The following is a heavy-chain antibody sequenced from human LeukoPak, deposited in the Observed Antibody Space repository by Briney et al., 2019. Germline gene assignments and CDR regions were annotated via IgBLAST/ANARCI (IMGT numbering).Heavy chain of an antibody. Sequence: PGGSLRLSCAASGFTFSSYAMHWVRQAPGKGLDWVSFIRYDGSYKYYADSVKGRFTVSRDNSKNTLYLQMNSLRPDDTAVYYCAIDRGSLLMGSWGQGTLVTVSS. CDR1: GFTFSSYA. CDR2: IRYDGSYK. J-gene: IGHJ5*02. D-gene: IGHD3-9*01. V-gene: IGHV3-30*04. CDR3: AIDRGSLLMGS.